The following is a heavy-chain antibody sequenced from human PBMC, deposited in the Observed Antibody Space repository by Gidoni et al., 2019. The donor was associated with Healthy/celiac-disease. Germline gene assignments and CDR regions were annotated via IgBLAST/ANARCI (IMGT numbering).Heavy chain of an antibody. J-gene: IGHJ4*02. CDR1: GFPFSSYG. CDR2: ISYDGSNK. CDR3: AKDAYNWNDDLRYYFDY. D-gene: IGHD1-20*01. Sequence: QVQLVESGGGVVQPGRSLRLSCAASGFPFSSYGMHWVRQAPGKGLEWVAVISYDGSNKYYADSVKGRFTISRDNSKNTLYLQMNSLRAEDTAVYYCAKDAYNWNDDLRYYFDYWGQGTLVTVSS. V-gene: IGHV3-30*18.